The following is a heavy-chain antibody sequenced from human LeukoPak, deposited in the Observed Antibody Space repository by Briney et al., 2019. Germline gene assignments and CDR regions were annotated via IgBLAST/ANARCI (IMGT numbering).Heavy chain of an antibody. V-gene: IGHV3-53*01. CDR3: ARDGAGFDY. CDR1: GFSVSDSY. J-gene: IGHJ4*02. D-gene: IGHD6-13*01. CDR2: IYSGGST. Sequence: EGSLRLSCAASGFSVSDSYMNWVRQAPGKGLEWVSVIYSGGSTYYADSVQGRFTISRDNSNNTLYLQMNSLRVGDTAVYYCARDGAGFDYWGQGILVTVSS.